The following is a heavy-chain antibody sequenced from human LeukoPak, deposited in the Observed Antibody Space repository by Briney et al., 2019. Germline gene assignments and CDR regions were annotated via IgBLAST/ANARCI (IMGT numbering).Heavy chain of an antibody. D-gene: IGHD3-10*01. V-gene: IGHV3-11*04. CDR2: IGNTI. CDR1: GFTFSDYY. J-gene: IGHJ6*02. CDR3: ARGSGTHYYHYSMDV. Sequence: GGSLRLSCVASGFTFSDYYMSWIRQAPGKGLEWVSYIGNTIYYADSVKGRFTISRDNAKNSLYLQMNSLRAEDTAVYYCARGSGTHYYHYSMDVWGQGTTVTVSS.